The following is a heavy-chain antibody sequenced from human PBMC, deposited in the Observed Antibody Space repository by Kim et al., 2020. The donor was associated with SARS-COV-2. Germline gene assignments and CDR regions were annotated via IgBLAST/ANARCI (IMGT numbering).Heavy chain of an antibody. J-gene: IGHJ5*02. CDR3: ATGVVVVPAANHWFDP. CDR1: GYTLTELS. CDR2: FDPEDGET. V-gene: IGHV1-24*01. D-gene: IGHD2-2*01. Sequence: ASVKVSCKVSGYTLTELSMHWVRQAPGKGLEWMGGFDPEDGETIYAQKFQGRVTMTEDTSTDTAYMELSSLRSEDTAMYYCATGVVVVPAANHWFDPWGQGTLVTVSS.